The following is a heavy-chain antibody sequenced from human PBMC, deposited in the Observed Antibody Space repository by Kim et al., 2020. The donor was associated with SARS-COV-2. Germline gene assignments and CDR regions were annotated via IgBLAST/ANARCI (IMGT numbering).Heavy chain of an antibody. CDR3: AKGIKQLANYYYYGMDV. Sequence: GGSLRLSCAASGFTFSSYGMHWVRQAPGKGLEWVAVISYDGSNKYYADSVKGRFTISRDNSKNTLYLQMNSLRAEDTAVYYCAKGIKQLANYYYYGMDVWGQGTTVTVSS. D-gene: IGHD6-13*01. CDR1: GFTFSSYG. CDR2: ISYDGSNK. J-gene: IGHJ6*02. V-gene: IGHV3-30*18.